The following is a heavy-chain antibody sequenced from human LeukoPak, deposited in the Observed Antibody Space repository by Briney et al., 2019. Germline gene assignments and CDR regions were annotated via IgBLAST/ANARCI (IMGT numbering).Heavy chain of an antibody. J-gene: IGHJ3*02. Sequence: GESLKISCKGSGYSFPSYWIGWVRQMPGKGLEWMGIIYPGDSDTRYSPSFQGQVTISADKSISTAYLQWSSLKASDTAMYYCARPPRSGSLALDIWGQGTMVTVSS. V-gene: IGHV5-51*01. CDR2: IYPGDSDT. D-gene: IGHD3-3*01. CDR1: GYSFPSYW. CDR3: ARPPRSGSLALDI.